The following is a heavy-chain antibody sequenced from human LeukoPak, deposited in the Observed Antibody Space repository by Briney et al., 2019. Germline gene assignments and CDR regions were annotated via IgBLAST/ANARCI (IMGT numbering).Heavy chain of an antibody. D-gene: IGHD3-10*01. CDR2: IYYTGST. Sequence: SETLSLTCTVSGGSVSSGTYYWSWIRQPPGKGLEWIGYIYYTGSTNYNPSLKSRLTISVDTSKDQFSLKLSSVTAADTAVYYCARRGGSGRSFDYWGQGTLVTVSS. V-gene: IGHV4-61*01. CDR3: ARRGGSGRSFDY. J-gene: IGHJ4*02. CDR1: GGSVSSGTYY.